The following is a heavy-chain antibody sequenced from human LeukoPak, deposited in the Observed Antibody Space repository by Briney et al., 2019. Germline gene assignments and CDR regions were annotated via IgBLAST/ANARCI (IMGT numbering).Heavy chain of an antibody. CDR3: ARYLETPRRNLDY. CDR1: GFTFSSYG. V-gene: IGHV3-30*03. D-gene: IGHD1-14*01. Sequence: GRSLRLSCAASGFTFSSYGMHWVRQAPGKGLEWVAVISYDGSNKYYADSVKGRFTISRDNAKNSVYLQMSTLRAEDTAVYYCARYLETPRRNLDYWGQGTLVNVSS. J-gene: IGHJ4*02. CDR2: ISYDGSNK.